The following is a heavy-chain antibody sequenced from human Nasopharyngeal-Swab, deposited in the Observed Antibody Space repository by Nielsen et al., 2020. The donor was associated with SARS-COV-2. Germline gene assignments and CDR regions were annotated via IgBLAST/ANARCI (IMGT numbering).Heavy chain of an antibody. CDR1: GFTFSSYS. CDR3: ARDGLDYDFWSAYFMDV. D-gene: IGHD3-3*01. J-gene: IGHJ6*02. Sequence: GESLKISCAASGFTFSSYSMNWVRQAPGKGLEWVSSISSSSSYIYYADSVKGRFTISRDNAKNSLYLQMNSLRAEDTAVYYCARDGLDYDFWSAYFMDVWGQGTTVTASS. CDR2: ISSSSSYI. V-gene: IGHV3-21*01.